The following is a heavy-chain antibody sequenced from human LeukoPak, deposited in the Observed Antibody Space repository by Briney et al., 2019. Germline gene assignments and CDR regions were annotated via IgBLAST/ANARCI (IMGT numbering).Heavy chain of an antibody. Sequence: ASVKVSRKASGYTFTSYGISWVRQAPGQGLEWMGWISAYNGNTNYAQKLQGRVTMTTDTSTSTAYMELRSLRSDDTAVYYCARGDAPYCSGGSCYPGDYWGQGTLVTVSS. D-gene: IGHD2-15*01. CDR1: GYTFTSYG. J-gene: IGHJ4*02. V-gene: IGHV1-18*01. CDR2: ISAYNGNT. CDR3: ARGDAPYCSGGSCYPGDY.